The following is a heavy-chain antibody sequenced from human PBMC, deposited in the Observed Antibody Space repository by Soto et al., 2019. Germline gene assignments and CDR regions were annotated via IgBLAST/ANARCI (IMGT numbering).Heavy chain of an antibody. Sequence: QVQLQESGPGLVKPSQTLSLTCTVSGGSISSGGYYWSWIRQHPGKGLEWIGYIYYSGSTYYNPSLKSRVTISVDTSKNQFSLKLSSVTAADTAVYYCARDQADYGDYVGPGRYYYGMDVWGQGTTVTVSS. CDR2: IYYSGST. V-gene: IGHV4-31*03. J-gene: IGHJ6*02. CDR1: GGSISSGGYY. CDR3: ARDQADYGDYVGPGRYYYGMDV. D-gene: IGHD4-17*01.